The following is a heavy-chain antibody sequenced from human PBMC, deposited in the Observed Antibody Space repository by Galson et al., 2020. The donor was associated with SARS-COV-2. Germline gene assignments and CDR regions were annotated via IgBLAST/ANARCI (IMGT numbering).Heavy chain of an antibody. V-gene: IGHV1-24*01. CDR1: GYTHTELS. CDR3: AASAAAGTFNWFDP. CDR2: FDPTDGET. J-gene: IGHJ5*02. D-gene: IGHD6-13*01. Sequence: GESLKISCKVSGYTHTELSMHWVRQAPGKGLEWMGGFDPTDGETIYAQKFQGRVTMTEDTSTDTAYMELSSLRSEDTAVYYCAASAAAGTFNWFDPWGQGTLVTVSS.